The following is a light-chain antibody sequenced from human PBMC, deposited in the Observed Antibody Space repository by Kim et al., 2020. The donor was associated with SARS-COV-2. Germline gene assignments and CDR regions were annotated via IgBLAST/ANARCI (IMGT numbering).Light chain of an antibody. Sequence: VSPRQKDRLTRAGEKVGEKDAWWYKQKPGQGPVVVIYKDSKRRSGIPERVSGSNSGNKATLTISGTRGMDEADYYCQAWDSSTHWVFGGGTQRTVL. CDR2: KDS. V-gene: IGLV3-1*01. CDR1: KVGEKD. J-gene: IGLJ3*02. CDR3: QAWDSSTHWV.